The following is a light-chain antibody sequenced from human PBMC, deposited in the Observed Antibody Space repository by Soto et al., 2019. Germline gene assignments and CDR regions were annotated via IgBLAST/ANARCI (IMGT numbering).Light chain of an antibody. J-gene: IGKJ2*01. CDR2: KAS. Sequence: DIQMTQSPSTLSASVGDRVTITCRASQSISHWLAWYQQKPGKAPKVLLYKASTLQTGVPSRFSGSGSGTEFTLTISSLQPDDFATYYCQLYNTYSPTFGQGTKLEIK. V-gene: IGKV1-5*03. CDR1: QSISHW. CDR3: QLYNTYSPT.